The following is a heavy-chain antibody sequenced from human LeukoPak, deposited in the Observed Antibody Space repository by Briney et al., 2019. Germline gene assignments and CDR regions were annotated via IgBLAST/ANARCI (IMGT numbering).Heavy chain of an antibody. J-gene: IGHJ3*02. V-gene: IGHV3-66*01. Sequence: GGSLRLSCAASGFTVSSNYMSWVRQAPGKGLEWVSVIYSGGITYYADSVKGRFTISRDNSKNTLYLQMNSLRAEDTAVYYCAKDLSHHAFDIWGQGTMVTVSS. CDR2: IYSGGIT. CDR1: GFTVSSNY. CDR3: AKDLSHHAFDI.